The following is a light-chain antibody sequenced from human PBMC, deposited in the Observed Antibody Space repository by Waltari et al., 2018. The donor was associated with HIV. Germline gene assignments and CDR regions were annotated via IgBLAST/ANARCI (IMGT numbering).Light chain of an antibody. V-gene: IGLV2-8*01. CDR2: DVN. Sequence: QSALTQPPSASGSLGQSVTISCPGTSSDVGGYTYVPWYQQYPGEAPKLIIYDVNKRPSGVPDRFSGSKSGNTASLTVSGLQGEDEAQYYCSAYAGSNNLVLFGGGTKLTVL. CDR1: SSDVGGYTY. J-gene: IGLJ2*01. CDR3: SAYAGSNNLVL.